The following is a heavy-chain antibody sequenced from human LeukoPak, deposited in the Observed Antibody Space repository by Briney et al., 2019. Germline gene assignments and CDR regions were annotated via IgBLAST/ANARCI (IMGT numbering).Heavy chain of an antibody. CDR2: INASGGST. D-gene: IGHD3-16*01. J-gene: IGHJ4*02. CDR3: ARAGGIYFDF. Sequence: ASVKVSCKASGYIFTSYYLHWVRQAPGQGLEWMGIINASGGSTSYAQKFQGRVTMTRDTSTRTVYMELSSLRSEDTAVYYCARAGGIYFDFWGQGTLVTVSS. V-gene: IGHV1-46*01. CDR1: GYIFTSYY.